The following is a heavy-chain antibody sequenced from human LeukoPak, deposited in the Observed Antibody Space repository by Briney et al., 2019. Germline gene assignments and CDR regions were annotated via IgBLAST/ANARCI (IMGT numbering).Heavy chain of an antibody. D-gene: IGHD5-12*01. CDR1: GGSISSGGYY. CDR3: ARVGDSHALFDY. V-gene: IGHV4-31*03. CDR2: IYYSGST. Sequence: PSQTLSLTCTVSGGSISSGGYYWSWIRQHPGKGLEWIGYIYYSGSTYYNPSLKSRVTISVDTSKNQFSLKLSSVTAADTAVYYCARVGDSHALFDYWGQGTLVTVSS. J-gene: IGHJ4*02.